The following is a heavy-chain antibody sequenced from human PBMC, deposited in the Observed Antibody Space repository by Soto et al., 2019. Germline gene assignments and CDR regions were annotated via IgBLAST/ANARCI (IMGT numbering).Heavy chain of an antibody. CDR1: GFTFGDYA. D-gene: IGHD2-8*01. CDR2: IRSKAYGGTT. CDR3: TRTQRYCTNGVCYGNWFDP. V-gene: IGHV3-49*04. J-gene: IGHJ5*02. Sequence: PGGSLRLSCTASGFTFGDYAMSWVRQAPGKGLEWVGFIRSKAYGGTTEYAASVKGRFTISRDDSKSIAYLQMNSLKTEDTAVYYCTRTQRYCTNGVCYGNWFDPWGQGTLVTVSS.